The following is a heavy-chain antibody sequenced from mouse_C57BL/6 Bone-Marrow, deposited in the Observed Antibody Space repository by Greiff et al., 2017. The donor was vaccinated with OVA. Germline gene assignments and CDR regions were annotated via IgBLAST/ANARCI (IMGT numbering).Heavy chain of an antibody. D-gene: IGHD2-4*01. J-gene: IGHJ4*01. CDR3: ARKNYDYGRYAMDY. CDR2: INPNNGGT. CDR1: GYTFTDYN. V-gene: IGHV1-18*01. Sequence: VQLQQSGPELVKPGASVKIPCKASGYTFTDYNMDWVKQSHGKSLEWIGDINPNNGGTIYNQKFKGKATLTVDKSSSTAYMELRSLTSEDTAVYDCARKNYDYGRYAMDYWGQGTSVTVSS.